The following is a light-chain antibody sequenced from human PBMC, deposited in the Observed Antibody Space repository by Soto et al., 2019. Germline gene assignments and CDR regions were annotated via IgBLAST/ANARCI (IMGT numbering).Light chain of an antibody. J-gene: IGKJ4*01. Sequence: EIVMTQSPATLSVSPGERATLSCRASQSVSSNLAWYQQKPGQAPRLLIYGASTRATGIPARFSGSGSGTEFTLTISSLQSEDFAVYYCKQYNNSPLLTFGGGTKVDIK. CDR1: QSVSSN. V-gene: IGKV3-15*01. CDR3: KQYNNSPLLT. CDR2: GAS.